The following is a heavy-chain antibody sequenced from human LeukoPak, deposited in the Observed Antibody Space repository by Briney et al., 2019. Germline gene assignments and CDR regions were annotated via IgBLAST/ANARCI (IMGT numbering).Heavy chain of an antibody. CDR3: TRDRCSGGSCGIDY. CDR2: IRSKAYGGTT. CDR1: GFTFGDYA. J-gene: IGHJ4*02. V-gene: IGHV3-49*03. Sequence: GGSLRLSCTASGFTFGDYAMSWFRQAPGKGLEWVGFIRSKAYGGTTEYAASVEGRFTISRDDSKSIAYLQMNSLKTEDTAVYYCTRDRCSGGSCGIDYWGQGTLVTVSS. D-gene: IGHD2-15*01.